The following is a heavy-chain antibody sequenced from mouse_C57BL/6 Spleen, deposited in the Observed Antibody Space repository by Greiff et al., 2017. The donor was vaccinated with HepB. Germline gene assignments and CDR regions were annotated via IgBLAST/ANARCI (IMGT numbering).Heavy chain of an antibody. CDR3: ARGRITTVVATGFDY. D-gene: IGHD1-1*01. V-gene: IGHV1-52*01. CDR2: IDPSDSET. CDR1: GYTFTSYW. Sequence: QVQLQQSGAELVRPGSSVKLSCKASGYTFTSYWMHWVKQRPIQGLEWIGNIDPSDSETHYNQKFKDKATLTVDKSSSTAYMQLSSLTSEDSAVYYCARGRITTVVATGFDYWGQGTTLTVSS. J-gene: IGHJ2*01.